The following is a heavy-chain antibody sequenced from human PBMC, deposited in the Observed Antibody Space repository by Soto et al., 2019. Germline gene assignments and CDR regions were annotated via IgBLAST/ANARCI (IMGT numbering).Heavy chain of an antibody. Sequence: PSETLSLTCTVSGGSISSSDYYWSWIRQPPGKGLEWIGYIYYSGSTYYNPSLKSRVTISVDTSKNQFSLKLSSVTAADTAVYYCARDMGPFGGYVEDNWFDPWGQGTLVTVSS. J-gene: IGHJ5*02. V-gene: IGHV4-30-4*01. CDR2: IYYSGST. CDR3: ARDMGPFGGYVEDNWFDP. CDR1: GGSISSSDYY. D-gene: IGHD5-12*01.